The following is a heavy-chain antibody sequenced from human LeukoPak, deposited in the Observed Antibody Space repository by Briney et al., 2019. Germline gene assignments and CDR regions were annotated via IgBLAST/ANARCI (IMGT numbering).Heavy chain of an antibody. Sequence: GASVKVSCKASGYTFTGYYRHWVRLAPGQGLEWMGWISPNSGDTNSAQKFQGRVTMTRDTSISTAYMELSSVRSDDTAVYYCARYSTWYYFDYWGQGTLVTVSS. CDR2: ISPNSGDT. J-gene: IGHJ4*02. V-gene: IGHV1-2*02. CDR1: GYTFTGYY. D-gene: IGHD6-13*01. CDR3: ARYSTWYYFDY.